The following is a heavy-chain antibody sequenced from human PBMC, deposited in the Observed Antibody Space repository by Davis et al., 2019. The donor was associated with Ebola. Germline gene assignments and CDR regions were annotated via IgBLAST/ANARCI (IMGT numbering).Heavy chain of an antibody. CDR2: INPSGGST. CDR1: GYTFTSYY. V-gene: IGHV1-46*01. Sequence: ASVKVSCKASGYTFTSYYMHWVRQAPGQGLEWMGIINPSGGSTSYAQKFQGRITMTRDTSTSTVYMELSSLRSEDTAVYYCAREESGFVVVVAGIDYWGQGTLVTVSS. J-gene: IGHJ4*02. D-gene: IGHD2-15*01. CDR3: AREESGFVVVVAGIDY.